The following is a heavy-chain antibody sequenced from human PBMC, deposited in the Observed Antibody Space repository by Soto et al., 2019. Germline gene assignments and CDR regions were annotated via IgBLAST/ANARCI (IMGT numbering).Heavy chain of an antibody. J-gene: IGHJ4*02. CDR2: ISGSGGST. CDR1: GFTFSSYA. V-gene: IGHV3-23*01. D-gene: IGHD3-10*01. CDR3: AKDLSHYYGSGSYYNPFDY. Sequence: EVQLLESGGGLVQPGGSLRLSCAASGFTFSSYAMSWVRQAPGKGLEWVSAISGSGGSTYYADSVKGRFTISRDNSKNTLYLQMNSLRAEDTDVYYCAKDLSHYYGSGSYYNPFDYWGQGTLVTVSS.